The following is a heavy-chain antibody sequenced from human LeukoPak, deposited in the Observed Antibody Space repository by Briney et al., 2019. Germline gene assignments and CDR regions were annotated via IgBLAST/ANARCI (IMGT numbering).Heavy chain of an antibody. CDR2: IYYSGST. CDR1: GGSISSSIYY. V-gene: IGHV4-39*07. D-gene: IGHD1-26*01. J-gene: IGHJ4*02. Sequence: SETLSLTCTVSGGSISSSIYYWGWIRQPPGKGLEWIGSIYYSGSTNYNPSLKSRVTISVDTSKNQFSLKLSSVTAADTAVYYCARGAGAVGAPPTMIDYWGQGTLVTVSS. CDR3: ARGAGAVGAPPTMIDY.